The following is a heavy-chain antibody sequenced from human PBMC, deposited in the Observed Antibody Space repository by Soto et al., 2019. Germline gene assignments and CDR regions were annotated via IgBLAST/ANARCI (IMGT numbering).Heavy chain of an antibody. J-gene: IGHJ4*02. D-gene: IGHD6-13*01. CDR1: GYTFSNFW. V-gene: IGHV5-51*01. CDR3: ARSPSSSRYFDF. Sequence: GESLKISCQCSGYTFSNFWIGWVRQLPGQGLEWMGIIYPGDHETRYSPSFLGRVTISAETSINTAYLQWSSLEASDSAFYFCARSPSSSRYFDFWGQGALVTVS. CDR2: IYPGDHET.